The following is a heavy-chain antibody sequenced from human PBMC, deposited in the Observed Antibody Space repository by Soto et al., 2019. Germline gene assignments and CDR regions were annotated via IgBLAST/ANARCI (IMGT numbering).Heavy chain of an antibody. V-gene: IGHV3-23*01. Sequence: EVQLLASGGGLVQPGGSLRLSCAASGFTFSSYAMSWVRQAPGKGLEWVSAISGSGGSTYYADSVKGRFTISRDTSKNTLYLQMNSLRAEDTAVYYCAKDQVVATILSDYWGQGTLVTVSS. CDR1: GFTFSSYA. CDR3: AKDQVVATILSDY. CDR2: ISGSGGST. D-gene: IGHD5-12*01. J-gene: IGHJ4*02.